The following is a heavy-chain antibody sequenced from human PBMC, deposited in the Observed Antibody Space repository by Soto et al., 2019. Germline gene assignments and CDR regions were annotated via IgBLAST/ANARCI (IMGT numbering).Heavy chain of an antibody. D-gene: IGHD5-12*01. Sequence: SEILSLTCAVYGGSFSGYYWSWIRQPPGKGLEWIGEINHSGSTNYNPSLKSRVTISVDTSKNQFSLKLSSVTAADTAVYYCARGENIVATTFDYWGQGTLVTVSS. CDR2: INHSGST. CDR1: GGSFSGYY. V-gene: IGHV4-34*01. CDR3: ARGENIVATTFDY. J-gene: IGHJ4*02.